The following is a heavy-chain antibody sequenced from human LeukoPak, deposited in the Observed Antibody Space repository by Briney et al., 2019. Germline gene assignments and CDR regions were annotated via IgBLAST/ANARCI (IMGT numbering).Heavy chain of an antibody. V-gene: IGHV1-69*05. CDR2: IIPIFGTA. CDR3: ARAGSFDRRYFDY. Sequence: GASVKVSCKASGGTFSSYAISWVRQAPGQGLEWMEGIIPIFGTANYAQKFQGRVTITTDESTSTAYMELSSLRSEDTAVYYCARAGSFDRRYFDYWGQGTLVTVSS. CDR1: GGTFSSYA. D-gene: IGHD1-14*01. J-gene: IGHJ4*02.